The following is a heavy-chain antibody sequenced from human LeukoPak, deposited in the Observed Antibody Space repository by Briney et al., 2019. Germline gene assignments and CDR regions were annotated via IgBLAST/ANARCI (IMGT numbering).Heavy chain of an antibody. CDR1: GFTFSSYW. Sequence: GGSLRLSCAASGFTFSSYWMHWVRQAPGKGLVWVSRINSDGSSTNYADSVKGRFTISRDNAKNTLYLQMNTVRAEDTAVYYCAKDFGATVTLGAFDYWGQGTLVTVSS. CDR3: AKDFGATVTLGAFDY. CDR2: INSDGSST. D-gene: IGHD4-17*01. J-gene: IGHJ4*02. V-gene: IGHV3-74*01.